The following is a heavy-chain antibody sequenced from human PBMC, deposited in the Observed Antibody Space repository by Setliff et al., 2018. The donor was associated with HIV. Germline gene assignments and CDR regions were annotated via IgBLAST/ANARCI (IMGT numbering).Heavy chain of an antibody. D-gene: IGHD1-26*01. J-gene: IGHJ5*02. CDR3: ARGGTSSNWFDP. CDR2: IYNSEMI. CDR1: GASISSDT. Sequence: PSETLSLTCIVSGASISSDTWSWIRQPPGKGLQWIGFIYNSEMINYNPSLKSRVSMALDTSKNQFSLKPTSVTAADTAVYYCARGGTSSNWFDPWGQGTLVTVSS. V-gene: IGHV4-4*07.